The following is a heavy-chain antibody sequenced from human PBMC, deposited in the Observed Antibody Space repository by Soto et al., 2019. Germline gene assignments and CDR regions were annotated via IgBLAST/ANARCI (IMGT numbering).Heavy chain of an antibody. CDR3: ARGVYGSRNDYPGPSAFDI. CDR2: NIPVFNTA. V-gene: IGHV1-69*06. D-gene: IGHD3-10*01. Sequence: QVQLEQSGAEVKKLGSSVKVSCKASGGTLSDHGVAWLRQAPGQGLEWMGGNIPVFNTAKYAQKFQGRITVTADKFTNIAHMVMSSLRSEDTAFYFLARGVYGSRNDYPGPSAFDIWGQGTMVIVSS. CDR1: GGTLSDHG. J-gene: IGHJ3*02.